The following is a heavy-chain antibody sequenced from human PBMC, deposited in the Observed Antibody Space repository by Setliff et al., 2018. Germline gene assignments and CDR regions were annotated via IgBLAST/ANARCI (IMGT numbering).Heavy chain of an antibody. CDR1: GGTFSNYA. V-gene: IGHV1-69*13. CDR3: ARGKMDVVAAGGKYCAMDV. J-gene: IGHJ6*02. Sequence: SVKVSCKASGGTFSNYAISWVRQAPGQGLEWMGGIIPMFRSGNYAQRFQGRVTITADESTSTVYMELTSLRAEDTAVYYCARGKMDVVAAGGKYCAMDVWGQGTAVTGSS. CDR2: IIPMFRSG. D-gene: IGHD6-13*01.